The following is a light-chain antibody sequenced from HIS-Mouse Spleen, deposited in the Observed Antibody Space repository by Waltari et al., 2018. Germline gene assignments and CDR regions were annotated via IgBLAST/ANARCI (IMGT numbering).Light chain of an antibody. Sequence: QSALTQPASVSGSPGQSITIPCTGTRRDVGRYNFVSWYQQHPGKAPKLMIYEGSKRPSGVSNRFSGSKSGNTASLTISGLQAEDEADYYCCSYAGSSTVVFGGGTKLTVL. V-gene: IGLV2-23*01. CDR3: CSYAGSSTVV. J-gene: IGLJ2*01. CDR2: EGS. CDR1: RRDVGRYNF.